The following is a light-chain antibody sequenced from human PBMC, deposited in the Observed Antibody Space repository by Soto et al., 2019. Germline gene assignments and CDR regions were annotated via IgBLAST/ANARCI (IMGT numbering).Light chain of an antibody. CDR3: QQNYITPWT. CDR2: AAS. CDR1: QSIINY. J-gene: IGKJ1*01. V-gene: IGKV1-39*01. Sequence: DVQMTQAPSSLSASVGCRVTITCRASQSIINYLNWYQQKPGKAPRLLIYAASTLQSGVPSRFSGSGSGTDFTLTITSLQSEDFVIYYCQQNYITPWTFGQGTKVDIK.